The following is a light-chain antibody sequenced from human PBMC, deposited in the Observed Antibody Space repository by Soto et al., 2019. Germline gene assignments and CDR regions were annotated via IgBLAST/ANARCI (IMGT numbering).Light chain of an antibody. J-gene: IGKJ1*01. Sequence: EIVSTQSPGTLSLSPGERATLSCRASQSVSSSYLAWYQQKPGQAPRLLIYGASSRATGIPDRFSGSGSGTDFTLTISRLEPEDFAVYYCQQYGSLPRTFGQGTEVEIK. CDR3: QQYGSLPRT. CDR2: GAS. V-gene: IGKV3-20*01. CDR1: QSVSSSY.